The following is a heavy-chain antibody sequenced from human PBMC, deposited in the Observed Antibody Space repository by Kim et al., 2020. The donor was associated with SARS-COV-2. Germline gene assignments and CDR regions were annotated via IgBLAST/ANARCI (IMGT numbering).Heavy chain of an antibody. CDR1: GFTFSSYG. V-gene: IGHV3-33*06. CDR3: AKQGSSGWSNLYLQH. D-gene: IGHD6-19*01. J-gene: IGHJ1*01. CDR2: IWYDGSNK. Sequence: GGSLRLSCAASGFTFSSYGMHWVRQAPGKGLEWVAVIWYDGSNKYYADSVKGRFTISRDNSKNTLYLQMNSLRAEDTAVYYCAKQGSSGWSNLYLQHWGQGTLVTVSS.